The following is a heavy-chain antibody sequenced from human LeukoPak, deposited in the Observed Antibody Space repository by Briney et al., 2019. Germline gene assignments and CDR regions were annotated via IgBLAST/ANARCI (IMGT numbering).Heavy chain of an antibody. CDR2: ITNKTNGGTT. CDR3: ARGLCTSSSCYQGPFDF. J-gene: IGHJ4*02. CDR1: GFIFSSAW. V-gene: IGHV3-15*01. D-gene: IGHD2-2*01. Sequence: GGSLRLSCEASGFIFSSAWMTWVRQAPGKGLEWVGHITNKTNGGTTDYAAPVKGRFIISRDDSKKTLYLQMNRLRTEDTAVYYCARGLCTSSSCYQGPFDFWGRGTLVTVSS.